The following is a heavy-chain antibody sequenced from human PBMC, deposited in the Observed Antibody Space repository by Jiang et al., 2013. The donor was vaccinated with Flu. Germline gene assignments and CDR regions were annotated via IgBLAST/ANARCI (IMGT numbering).Heavy chain of an antibody. V-gene: IGHV3-7*03. CDR3: ARDRSGGDSGVYYDIFDI. Sequence: EWVANIRGDESKRSYLDSAKGRFTISRDNDKNLLFLQMDSLRAEDTAVYYCARDRSGGDSGVYYDIFDIWGQGTAVTVSS. J-gene: IGHJ3*02. CDR2: IRGDESKR. D-gene: IGHD3-9*01.